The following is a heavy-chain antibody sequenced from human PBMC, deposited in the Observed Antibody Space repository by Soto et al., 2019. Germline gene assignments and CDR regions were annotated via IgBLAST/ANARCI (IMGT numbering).Heavy chain of an antibody. CDR2: VIGGHYGA. Sequence: EVQLLQSGGGLARPGGSLRLSCTASGFTLQNYAMAWVRQAPGKGLEWVSTVIGGHYGAAYSYSVKGLFTVSRHNSKNGLCLQMNSLGVEDTAMYFCAKGKSAGDIDWFDPWGQGSLVTVSS. J-gene: IGHJ5*02. CDR1: GFTLQNYA. V-gene: IGHV3-23*01. D-gene: IGHD3-10*01. CDR3: AKGKSAGDIDWFDP.